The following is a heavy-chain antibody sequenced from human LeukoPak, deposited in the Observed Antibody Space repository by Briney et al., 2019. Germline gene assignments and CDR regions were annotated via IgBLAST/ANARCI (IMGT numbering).Heavy chain of an antibody. J-gene: IGHJ4*02. CDR2: TYYRSKWYN. CDR3: AREGSDGYLFDY. V-gene: IGHV6-1*01. Sequence: SQTLSLTCAISGDSVSSNSATWDWIRQSPSRGLEWLGRTYYRSKWYNDYAVSVKSRVTINPDTSKDQCSLQLNSVTPEDTAVYYCAREGSDGYLFDYWGQGSLVIVSS. D-gene: IGHD3-16*01. CDR1: GDSVSSNSAT.